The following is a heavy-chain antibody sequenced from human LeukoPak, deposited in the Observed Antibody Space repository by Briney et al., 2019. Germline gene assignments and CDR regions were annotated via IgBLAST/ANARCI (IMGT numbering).Heavy chain of an antibody. CDR1: GFTVSSNY. CDR3: ARELTTFYYDISGYYGHAFDI. V-gene: IGHV3-66*01. Sequence: GGSLGLSCAASGFTVSSNYMSWVRQAPGKGLEWVSVIYSGGGTYYADSVKGRFTISRDNSKNTLFLQMNSLRAEDTAVYYCARELTTFYYDISGYYGHAFDIWGQGTMVTVSS. D-gene: IGHD3-22*01. J-gene: IGHJ3*02. CDR2: IYSGGGT.